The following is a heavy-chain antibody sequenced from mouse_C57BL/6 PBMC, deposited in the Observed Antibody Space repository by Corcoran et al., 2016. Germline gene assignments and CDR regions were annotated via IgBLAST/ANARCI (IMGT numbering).Heavy chain of an antibody. V-gene: IGHV3-6*01. D-gene: IGHD3-3*01. CDR3: ARVGPPFDY. CDR1: GYSITSGYY. CDR2: ISYDGSN. J-gene: IGHJ2*01. Sequence: DVQLQESGPGLVKPSQSLSLTCSVTGYSITSGYYWNWIRQFPGNKLEWMGYISYDGSNNYNPSLKNRISITRDTSKNQFFLKLNSVTTEDTATYYCARVGPPFDYWGQGTTLTVSS.